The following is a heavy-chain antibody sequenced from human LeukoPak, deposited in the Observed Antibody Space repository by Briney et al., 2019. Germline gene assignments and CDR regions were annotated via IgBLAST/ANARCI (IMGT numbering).Heavy chain of an antibody. D-gene: IGHD3-3*01. CDR2: ISCSGGST. Sequence: PGGSLRLSCAASGFTFSSYAMSWVRQAPGKGLEWVSAISCSGGSTYYADSVKGRFTISRDNSKNTLYLQMNSLRAEDTAVYYCAKFYDYWSGYLDYWGQGTLVTVSS. V-gene: IGHV3-23*01. J-gene: IGHJ4*02. CDR1: GFTFSSYA. CDR3: AKFYDYWSGYLDY.